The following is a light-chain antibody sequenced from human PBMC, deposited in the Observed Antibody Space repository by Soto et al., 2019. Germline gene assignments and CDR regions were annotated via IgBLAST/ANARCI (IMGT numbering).Light chain of an antibody. Sequence: QSVLTQPASVSGSPGQSITISCTGTSSDVGGYKYVSWYQQLPGKAPKLMIYEVSNRPSGVSNRFSGSKSGNTASLTISGLQADDEADYYCSSYTSTSSVVFGGGTKLTVL. CDR2: EVS. CDR1: SSDVGGYKY. CDR3: SSYTSTSSVV. V-gene: IGLV2-14*01. J-gene: IGLJ2*01.